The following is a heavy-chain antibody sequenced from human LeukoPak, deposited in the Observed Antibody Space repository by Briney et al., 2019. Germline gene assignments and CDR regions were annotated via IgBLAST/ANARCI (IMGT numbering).Heavy chain of an antibody. CDR1: GFTLSSYA. D-gene: IGHD3/OR15-3a*01. CDR3: ASQWGSWTSAFDI. CDR2: IKQDGSEK. Sequence: GGSLRLSCAASGFTLSSYAMSWVRQAPGKGLEGVANIKQDGSEKYYVDSVKGRFTISRDNAKNSLYLQMNSLRAEDSAVYYCASQWGSWTSAFDIWGQGTMVTVSS. J-gene: IGHJ3*02. V-gene: IGHV3-7*01.